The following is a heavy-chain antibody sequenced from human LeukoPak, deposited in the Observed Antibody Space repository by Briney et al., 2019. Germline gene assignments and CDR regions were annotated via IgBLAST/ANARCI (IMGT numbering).Heavy chain of an antibody. Sequence: GGSLRLSCAASGFTFSTYWMHWVRPTPGKGLVWVSRINPDGTTTAYADSVKGRFTISRDNARNTLFLQLNSLGAEDTAVYYWTRVSSLWSFDYWGQGTLVTVSS. V-gene: IGHV3-74*01. CDR3: TRVSSLWSFDY. J-gene: IGHJ4*02. CDR2: INPDGTTT. D-gene: IGHD3-10*01. CDR1: GFTFSTYW.